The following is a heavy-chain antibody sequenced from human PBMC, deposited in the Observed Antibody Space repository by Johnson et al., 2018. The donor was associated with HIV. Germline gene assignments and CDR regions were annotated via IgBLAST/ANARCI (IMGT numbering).Heavy chain of an antibody. CDR3: AREMVAAKDAFDI. V-gene: IGHV3-30*03. CDR2: ISYDGSNK. J-gene: IGHJ3*02. D-gene: IGHD2-15*01. CDR1: GFTFSRYG. Sequence: QVQLVESGGGVVQPGRSLRLSCAASGFTFSRYGIHWVRQAPGKGLEWVAVISYDGSNKYYPDSVKGRFTISRDNFKNTLYLQMDSLRAEDTAVYFCAREMVAAKDAFDIWGQGTMVTVSS.